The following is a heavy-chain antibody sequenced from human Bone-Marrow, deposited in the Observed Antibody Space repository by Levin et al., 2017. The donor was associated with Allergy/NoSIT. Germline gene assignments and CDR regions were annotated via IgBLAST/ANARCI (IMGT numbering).Heavy chain of an antibody. Sequence: QSGGSLRLSCAASGFTFSNHWMTWLRQAPGKGLEWVANIKQDGSEKFYVDSVKGRFTISRDNAKNSVYLQMNSLRAEDTAVYYCARAPLPRSYFDSWGQGTLVTVSS. CDR1: GFTFSNHW. CDR2: IKQDGSEK. V-gene: IGHV3-7*04. CDR3: ARAPLPRSYFDS. J-gene: IGHJ4*02.